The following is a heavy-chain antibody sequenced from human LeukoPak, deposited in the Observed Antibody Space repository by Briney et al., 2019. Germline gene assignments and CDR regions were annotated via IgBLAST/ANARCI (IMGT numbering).Heavy chain of an antibody. V-gene: IGHV3-48*01. Sequence: GGSLRLSCAASGFTFSSYNMNWVRQAPGKGLEWVSYISSSSSTIYYADSVKGRVTISRDNAKNSLYLQMNSLRAEDTAVYYCAAGNDFDYWGQGTLVTVSS. CDR1: GFTFSSYN. CDR2: ISSSSSTI. D-gene: IGHD1-1*01. CDR3: AAGNDFDY. J-gene: IGHJ4*02.